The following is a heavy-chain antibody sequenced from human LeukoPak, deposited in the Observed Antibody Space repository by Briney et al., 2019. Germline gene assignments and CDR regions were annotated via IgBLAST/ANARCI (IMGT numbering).Heavy chain of an antibody. CDR3: ARDRTREAAFDI. Sequence: GASVKASCKASGYTFTGYYMHWVRQAPGQGLEWMGWINPNSGGTNYAQKFQGRVTMTRDTSISTAYMELSRLRSDDTAVYYCARDRTREAAFDIWGQGTMVTVSS. J-gene: IGHJ3*02. CDR2: INPNSGGT. CDR1: GYTFTGYY. D-gene: IGHD5-24*01. V-gene: IGHV1-2*02.